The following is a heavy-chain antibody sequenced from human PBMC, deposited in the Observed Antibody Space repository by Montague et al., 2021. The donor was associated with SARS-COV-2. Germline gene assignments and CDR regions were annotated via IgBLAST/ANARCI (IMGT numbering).Heavy chain of an antibody. Sequence: TLSLTCTVSSGSISSGSYYWSWIRQPAGKGLEWIGRIYTSGSTNYNPSLKSRVTISVDTSKNQFSLKLSSVTAADTAVYYCAREGSGWYYFDYWGQGTLVTVSS. CDR3: AREGSGWYYFDY. CDR2: IYTSGST. CDR1: SGSISSGSYY. V-gene: IGHV4-61*02. D-gene: IGHD6-19*01. J-gene: IGHJ4*02.